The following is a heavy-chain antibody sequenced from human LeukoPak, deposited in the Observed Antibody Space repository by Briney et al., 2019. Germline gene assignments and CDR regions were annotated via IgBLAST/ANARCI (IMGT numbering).Heavy chain of an antibody. J-gene: IGHJ4*02. D-gene: IGHD4-17*01. CDR1: GGSFSGYY. V-gene: IGHV4-34*01. CDR3: ARHKDSGDYPLDY. Sequence: SETLSLTCAVYGGSFSGYYWSWIRQPPGKGLEWIGEINHSGSTNYNPSLKSRVTISVDTSKNQFSLKLSSVTAADTAVYYCARHKDSGDYPLDYWGQGILVSVSS. CDR2: INHSGST.